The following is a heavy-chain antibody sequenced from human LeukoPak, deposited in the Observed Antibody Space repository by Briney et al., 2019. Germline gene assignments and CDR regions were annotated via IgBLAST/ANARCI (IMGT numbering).Heavy chain of an antibody. V-gene: IGHV3-21*01. J-gene: IGHJ4*02. CDR2: ISSSSSYI. D-gene: IGHD3-22*01. CDR3: ARGSARDSSGYYYDPLDY. Sequence: PGGSLSLSCAASGLTFSSYSMNWVRQAPGKGLERVSSISSSSSYIYYADSVKGRCTISRDNAKNSLYLQMNSLRAEDTAVYYCARGSARDSSGYYYDPLDYWGQGTLVTVSS. CDR1: GLTFSSYS.